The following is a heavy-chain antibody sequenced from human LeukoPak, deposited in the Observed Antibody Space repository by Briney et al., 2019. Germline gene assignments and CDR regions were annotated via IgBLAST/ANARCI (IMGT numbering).Heavy chain of an antibody. CDR1: GFTFSGYW. CDR2: VSGSGGST. Sequence: PGGSLRLSCAASGFTFSGYWMHWFRQAPGEGLVWVSAVSGSGGSTYYADSVKGRFTISRDNSKSTLFLQMNSLRAEDTAVYYCAKDSHSGTYFDSWGRGTLVTVSS. D-gene: IGHD1-26*01. V-gene: IGHV3-23*01. J-gene: IGHJ4*02. CDR3: AKDSHSGTYFDS.